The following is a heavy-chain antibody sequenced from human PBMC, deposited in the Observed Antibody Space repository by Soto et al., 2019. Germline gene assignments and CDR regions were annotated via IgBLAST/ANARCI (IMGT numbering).Heavy chain of an antibody. V-gene: IGHV3-23*01. D-gene: IGHD5-18*01. Sequence: QPGGSLRLSCAASGFTFSSSAITWVRQAPGKGLGWVSTISSSGDNTYYADSVKGRFTISRDNSKDTLFLQMNSLRAVDTAVYYCGAGYRGYSYGFNWGQGTLFTVSS. J-gene: IGHJ4*02. CDR1: GFTFSSSA. CDR2: ISSSGDNT. CDR3: GAGYRGYSYGFN.